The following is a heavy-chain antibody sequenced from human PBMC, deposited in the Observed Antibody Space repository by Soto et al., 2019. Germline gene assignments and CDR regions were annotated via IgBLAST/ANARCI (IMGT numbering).Heavy chain of an antibody. CDR3: ARVSRTADYYDISGYHLFDY. V-gene: IGHV4-59*01. CDR2: IFYTGST. J-gene: IGHJ4*02. CDR1: GGSISSYY. D-gene: IGHD3-22*01. Sequence: QVQLQESGPGLVKPSETLSLTCTVSGGSISSYYWSWIRQPPGKGLEWIGYIFYTGSTNYNPSLKSRVTISLDTSKNQFSLKLSSVTAADTAVYYCARVSRTADYYDISGYHLFDYWGQGTLVTVSS.